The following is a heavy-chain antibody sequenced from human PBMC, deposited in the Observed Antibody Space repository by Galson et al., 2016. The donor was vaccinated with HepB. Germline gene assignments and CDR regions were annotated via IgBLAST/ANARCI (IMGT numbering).Heavy chain of an antibody. D-gene: IGHD7-27*01. CDR1: GDSVSNNNAG. CDR2: TFYRSDWQN. Sequence: CAISGDSVSNNNAGRHWIRQSPSRGLECLGRTFYRSDWQNDYAESVKSRITINPDTSKNEFSLHLSSVTPEDTGVYYCARSLLLGRGFGCWGPGTPVTVSS. J-gene: IGHJ4*02. CDR3: ARSLLLGRGFGC. V-gene: IGHV6-1*01.